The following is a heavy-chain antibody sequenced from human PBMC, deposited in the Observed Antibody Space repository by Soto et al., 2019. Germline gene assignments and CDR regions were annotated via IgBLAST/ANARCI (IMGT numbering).Heavy chain of an antibody. Sequence: GGSLRLSCAASGFTFSSYGMHWVRQAPGKGLEWVAVISHDGSNKYYADSVKGRFTISRDNSKNTLYLQMNSLRAEDTAVYYCAKSYSGSYYFYYGMDVWGQGTTVTVSS. CDR1: GFTFSSYG. J-gene: IGHJ6*02. CDR3: AKSYSGSYYFYYGMDV. CDR2: ISHDGSNK. D-gene: IGHD1-26*01. V-gene: IGHV3-30*18.